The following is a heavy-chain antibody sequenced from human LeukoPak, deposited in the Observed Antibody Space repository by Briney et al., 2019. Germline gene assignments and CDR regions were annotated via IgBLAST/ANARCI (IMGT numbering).Heavy chain of an antibody. CDR2: IYSGGST. CDR3: ARAPEWLIFDY. D-gene: IGHD6-19*01. Sequence: PGGSLRLSCAASGFTVSSNYMSWVRQAPGKGLEWDSVIYSGGSTYYADSVKGRFTISRHNSKNTLYLQMNSLRAEDTAVYYCARAPEWLIFDYWGQGTLVTVSS. V-gene: IGHV3-53*04. J-gene: IGHJ4*02. CDR1: GFTVSSNY.